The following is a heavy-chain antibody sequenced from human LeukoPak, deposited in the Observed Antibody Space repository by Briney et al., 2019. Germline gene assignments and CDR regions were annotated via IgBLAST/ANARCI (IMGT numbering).Heavy chain of an antibody. V-gene: IGHV2-5*02. CDR2: IYWDGDK. D-gene: IGHD3-10*01. CDR3: AHRRRSSGSGNWFDP. J-gene: IGHJ5*02. Sequence: SGPTLVNPTQTLTLTCTFSGFSLSTSGVGVGWIRQPPGKALEWLALIYWDGDKRYSPSLESSLTITKDTSKNQVVLTMTNMDPVDTATYHCAHRRRSSGSGNWFDPWGQGTLVTVSS. CDR1: GFSLSTSGVG.